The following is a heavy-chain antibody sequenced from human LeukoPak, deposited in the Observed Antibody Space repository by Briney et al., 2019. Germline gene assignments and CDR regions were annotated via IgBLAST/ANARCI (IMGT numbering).Heavy chain of an antibody. J-gene: IGHJ4*02. V-gene: IGHV3-7*03. CDR3: ARDRDGKNY. CDR1: GFAFNTYW. D-gene: IGHD1-1*01. CDR2: IGQDGTEK. Sequence: GGSLRLSCAASGFAFNTYWMSWVRQAPGKGLEWVANIGQDGTEKHHVDSVRGRFTISRDNAKNSVFLQMNSLRAEDTAVYYCARDRDGKNYWGQGTLVTVSS.